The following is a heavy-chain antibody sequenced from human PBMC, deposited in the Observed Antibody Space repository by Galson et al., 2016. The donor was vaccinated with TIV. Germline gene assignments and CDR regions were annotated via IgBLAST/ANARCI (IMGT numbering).Heavy chain of an antibody. CDR2: ISWNSGTT. J-gene: IGHJ6*03. V-gene: IGHV3-9*01. CDR3: AKGQLRAARRFYYMDV. Sequence: SLRLSCAASGFTFQDYAMHWVRQVPGRGLEWVSVISWNSGTTVYADSVKGRFIISRDNAKNSLYLRMNSLTPEDTALYYCAKGQLRAARRFYYMDVWGKGTMVTVSS. D-gene: IGHD1-1*01. CDR1: GFTFQDYA.